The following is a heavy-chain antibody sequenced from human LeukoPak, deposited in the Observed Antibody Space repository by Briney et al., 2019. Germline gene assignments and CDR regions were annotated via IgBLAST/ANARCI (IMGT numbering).Heavy chain of an antibody. V-gene: IGHV3-48*03. D-gene: IGHD3-22*01. Sequence: PGGSLRLSCAASGFTFSSYEMNWVRQAPGKGLEWISYISSSGSTIYYADSVKGRFTISRDNAKNSLYLQMNSLRAEDTAVYYCARTSYENYFDYWGQGTLLTVSS. CDR2: ISSSGSTI. CDR3: ARTSYENYFDY. J-gene: IGHJ4*02. CDR1: GFTFSSYE.